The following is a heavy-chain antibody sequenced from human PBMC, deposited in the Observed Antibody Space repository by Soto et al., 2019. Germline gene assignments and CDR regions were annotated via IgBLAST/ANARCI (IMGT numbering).Heavy chain of an antibody. Sequence: VGSLRLSCAASGFSFEDYTMHWVRQGPGKGPEWISLISWDGGITDYSDSVKGRFISSRDNSKNSLYLQMNSLTSEDAALYLCARDSYDILTGQKRYFDFWGQGTLVTVSS. CDR1: GFSFEDYT. D-gene: IGHD3-9*01. V-gene: IGHV3-43*01. J-gene: IGHJ4*02. CDR2: ISWDGGIT. CDR3: ARDSYDILTGQKRYFDF.